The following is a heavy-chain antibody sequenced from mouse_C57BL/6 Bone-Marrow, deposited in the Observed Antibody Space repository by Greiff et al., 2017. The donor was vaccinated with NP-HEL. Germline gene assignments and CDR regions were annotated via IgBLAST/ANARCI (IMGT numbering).Heavy chain of an antibody. D-gene: IGHD1-1*02. V-gene: IGHV1-69*01. CDR1: GYTFTSYW. CDR2: IDPSDSYT. Sequence: VQLQQSGAELVMPGASVKLSCKASGYTFTSYWMHWVKQRPGQGLEWIGEIDPSDSYTNYNQKFKGKSTLTVDQSSSSAYMQLSSLASEDSAVYYCARKGGLEDYWGQGTTLTVSS. J-gene: IGHJ2*01. CDR3: ARKGGLEDY.